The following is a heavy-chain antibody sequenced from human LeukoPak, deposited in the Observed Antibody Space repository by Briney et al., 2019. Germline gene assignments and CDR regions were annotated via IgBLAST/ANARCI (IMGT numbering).Heavy chain of an antibody. CDR1: GGTFSSYT. V-gene: IGHV1-69*04. Sequence: SSVKVSCKASGGTFSSYTISWVRQAPGQGLEWMGRIIPILGIANYAQKFQGRVTITADKSTSTAYMELSSLRSEDTAVYYCARDQGRAYDFWSGYWGYFRHWGQGTLVTVSS. D-gene: IGHD3-3*01. CDR2: IIPILGIA. J-gene: IGHJ1*01. CDR3: ARDQGRAYDFWSGYWGYFRH.